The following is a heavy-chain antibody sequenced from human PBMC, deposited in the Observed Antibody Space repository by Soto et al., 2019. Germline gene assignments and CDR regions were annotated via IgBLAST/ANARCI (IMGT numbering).Heavy chain of an antibody. J-gene: IGHJ6*02. V-gene: IGHV1-3*01. CDR2: INAGNGNT. Sequence: ASVKVSCKASGYTFTSYAMHWVRQAPGQRLEWMGWINAGNGNTKYSQKFQGRVTITRDTSASTAYMELSSLRSEDTAVYYCARNRGSYYTTQYYYYGMDVWGQGTTVTVSS. D-gene: IGHD1-26*01. CDR1: GYTFTSYA. CDR3: ARNRGSYYTTQYYYYGMDV.